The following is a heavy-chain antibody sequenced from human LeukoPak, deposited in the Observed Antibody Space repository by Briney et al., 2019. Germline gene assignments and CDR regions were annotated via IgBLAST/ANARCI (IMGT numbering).Heavy chain of an antibody. CDR3: ARVPRIVGSHYYFDY. CDR2: STPNSGST. V-gene: IGHV1-2*07. Sequence: GASVTVSFMSSVYTFTYYYIHGVGQAAGRGGEGMGWSTPNSGSTKFAHNFQGRLPMTSDPSISTAYLELSRLRSDDTAVYSCARVPRIVGSHYYFDYWGQGTLVTVSS. D-gene: IGHD1-26*01. CDR1: VYTFTYYY. J-gene: IGHJ4*02.